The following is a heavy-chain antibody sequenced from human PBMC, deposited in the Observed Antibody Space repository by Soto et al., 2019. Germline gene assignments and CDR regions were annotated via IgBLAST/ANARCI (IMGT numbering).Heavy chain of an antibody. D-gene: IGHD3-3*01. J-gene: IGHJ5*02. Sequence: EVQLLESGGGLVQPGGSLRLSCAASGFTFSSYAMSWVGQAPGKGLEWVSAISGSGGSTYYADSVKGRFTISRDNSKNTLYLQMNSLRAEDTAVYYCAKDLRGYDFWSGTRNWFDPWGQGTLVTVSS. V-gene: IGHV3-23*01. CDR3: AKDLRGYDFWSGTRNWFDP. CDR1: GFTFSSYA. CDR2: ISGSGGST.